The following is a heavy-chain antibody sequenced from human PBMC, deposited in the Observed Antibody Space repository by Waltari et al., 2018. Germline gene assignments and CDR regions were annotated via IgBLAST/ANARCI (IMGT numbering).Heavy chain of an antibody. CDR1: GGTFSSYA. D-gene: IGHD3-10*01. J-gene: IGHJ4*02. Sequence: QVQLVQSGAEVKKPGSSVKVSCKASGGTFSSYAISWVRQAPGQGLEWMGGIIPIFGTANYAQKFQGRVTITADKSTSTAYMELSSLRSEDTVVYYCARGGSLLWFGELPNYFDYWGQGTLVTVSS. CDR2: IIPIFGTA. CDR3: ARGGSLLWFGELPNYFDY. V-gene: IGHV1-69*14.